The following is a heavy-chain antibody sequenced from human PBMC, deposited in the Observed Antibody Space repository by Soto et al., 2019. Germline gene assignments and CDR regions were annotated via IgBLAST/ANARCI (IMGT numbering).Heavy chain of an antibody. CDR2: IKNKANSYTT. V-gene: IGHV3-72*01. Sequence: EVQLVESGGGLVQPGGSLRLSCAASGFTFSDHYMDWVRQAPGKGLEWVGRIKNKANSYTTQYAASVRGRFTISRDDSKKSLFLQMNSLTTDDTAVYYCTRVRLGAPTCYVDYWGQGALVTVSS. CDR3: TRVRLGAPTCYVDY. CDR1: GFTFSDHY. J-gene: IGHJ4*02. D-gene: IGHD2-15*01.